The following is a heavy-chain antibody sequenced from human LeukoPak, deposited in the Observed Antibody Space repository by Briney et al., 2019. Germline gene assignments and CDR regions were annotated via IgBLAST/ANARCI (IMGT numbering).Heavy chain of an antibody. V-gene: IGHV3-9*01. CDR3: ATGPGHGWWLH. D-gene: IGHD5-12*01. J-gene: IGHJ4*02. Sequence: GGSLRLSCAASGFTFDDYAMHWVRQAPGKGLEWVSGISWNSGSIGYADSVKGRFTISRDNAKNSLYLQMNSLRAEDTAVYYCATGPGHGWWLHWGQGTLVTVSS. CDR1: GFTFDDYA. CDR2: ISWNSGSI.